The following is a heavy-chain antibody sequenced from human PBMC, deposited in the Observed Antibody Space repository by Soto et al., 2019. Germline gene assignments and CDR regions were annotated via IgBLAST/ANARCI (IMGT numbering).Heavy chain of an antibody. J-gene: IGHJ5*02. V-gene: IGHV4-61*01. Sequence: SATLSITCTVSGVSVSSGSYYWSWIRQPPGKGLEWIGYIYYSGTTNYNPSLKSRVTISVDTSKNQFSLKLSSVSAADTAVYYCARVPVVAATPGWFDPWGQGTLVTVSS. CDR2: IYYSGTT. CDR3: ARVPVVAATPGWFDP. D-gene: IGHD2-15*01. CDR1: GVSVSSGSYY.